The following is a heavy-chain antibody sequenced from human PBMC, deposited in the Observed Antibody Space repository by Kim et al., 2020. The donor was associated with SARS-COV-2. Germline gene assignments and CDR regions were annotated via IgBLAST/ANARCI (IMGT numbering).Heavy chain of an antibody. J-gene: IGHJ4*02. CDR1: GFTVSSNY. CDR3: ARGGRGYSPFDY. CDR2: LYSSGIT. D-gene: IGHD5-18*01. V-gene: IGHV3-53*01. Sequence: GGSLRLSCAASGFTVSSNYMNWVRQAPGKGLEWVSVLYSSGITYYAASVKGRFTISRDNSKNTLFLQMNSLRAEETAVYYCARGGRGYSPFDYWGRGTLVTVSS.